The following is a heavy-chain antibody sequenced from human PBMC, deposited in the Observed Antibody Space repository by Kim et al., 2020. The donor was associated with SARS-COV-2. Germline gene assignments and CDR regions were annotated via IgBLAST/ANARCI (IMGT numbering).Heavy chain of an antibody. CDR3: ASEGGGILTGSHYGMDV. D-gene: IGHD3-9*01. Sequence: ASVKVSCKASGYTFTSYDINWVRQATGQGLEWMGWMNPNSGNTGYAQKFQGRVTMTRNTSISTAYMELSSLRSEDTAVYYCASEGGGILTGSHYGMDVWGQGTTVTVSS. CDR1: GYTFTSYD. J-gene: IGHJ6*02. V-gene: IGHV1-8*01. CDR2: MNPNSGNT.